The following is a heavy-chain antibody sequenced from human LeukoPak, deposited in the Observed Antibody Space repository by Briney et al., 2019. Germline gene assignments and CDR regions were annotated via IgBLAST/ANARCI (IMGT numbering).Heavy chain of an antibody. V-gene: IGHV3-7*03. J-gene: IGHJ5*02. CDR3: ASLDTAKQPLANH. Sequence: PGGSLRLSCVASGLTVSNHWMSWVPQAAGKGLEWVANIREERGQEYYVDSVKGRFTISKNSAKNSLYLQMNTLRVEDTAMYYCASLDTAKQPLANHWGQGTLVTVSS. CDR2: IREERGQE. D-gene: IGHD5-18*01. CDR1: GLTVSNHW.